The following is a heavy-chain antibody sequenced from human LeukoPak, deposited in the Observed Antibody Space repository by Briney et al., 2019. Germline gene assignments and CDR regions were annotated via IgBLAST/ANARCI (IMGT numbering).Heavy chain of an antibody. J-gene: IGHJ4*02. V-gene: IGHV1-69*06. CDR3: ASLATDDSSGYDSTGNFDY. CDR2: IIPIFGTA. Sequence: SVKVSCKASGGTFSSYAISWVRQAPGQGLEWMGGIIPIFGTANYAQKFQGRVTITADKSTSTAYMELSSLRSEDTAVYYCASLATDDSSGYDSTGNFDYWGQGTLVTVSS. D-gene: IGHD3-22*01. CDR1: GGTFSSYA.